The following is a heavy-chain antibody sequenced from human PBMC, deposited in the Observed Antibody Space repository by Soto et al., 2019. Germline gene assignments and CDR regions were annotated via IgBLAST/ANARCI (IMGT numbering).Heavy chain of an antibody. D-gene: IGHD1-1*01. J-gene: IGHJ4*02. CDR1: GGSISSGGYY. Sequence: SETLSLTCTVSGGSISSGGYYWSWIRQHPGKGLEWIGYIYYSGSTYYNPSLKSRVTISVDTSKNQFSLKLSSVTAADTAVYYCARWPQLKPRFDYWGQGTLITVSS. V-gene: IGHV4-31*03. CDR3: ARWPQLKPRFDY. CDR2: IYYSGST.